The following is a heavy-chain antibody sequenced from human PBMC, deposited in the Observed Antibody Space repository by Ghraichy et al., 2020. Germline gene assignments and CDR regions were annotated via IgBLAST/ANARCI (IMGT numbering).Heavy chain of an antibody. CDR2: IWHDGSNK. D-gene: IGHD2-21*02. CDR1: GFIFSAYG. Sequence: GESLNISCAASGFIFSAYGMHWVRQAPGKGLEWVAVIWHDGSNKYYADSVKGRFTFSRDNSKNTLYLQMNSLRVEDTAVYYCARGCCGGDSPDFGMDVWGQGTTVTVSS. J-gene: IGHJ6*02. V-gene: IGHV3-33*01. CDR3: ARGCCGGDSPDFGMDV.